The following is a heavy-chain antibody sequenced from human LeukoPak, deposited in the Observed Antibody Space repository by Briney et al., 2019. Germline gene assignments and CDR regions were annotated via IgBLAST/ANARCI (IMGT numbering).Heavy chain of an antibody. D-gene: IGHD3-3*01. J-gene: IGHJ5*02. Sequence: SETLSLTCTVSGGSISSYYWSWIRQPPGKGLEWIGYIYYSGSTNYNPSLKSRVTISVDTSKNQFSLKLSSVTAADTAVYYCAREEYAVFGVINWFDPWGQGTLVTVSS. V-gene: IGHV4-59*12. CDR3: AREEYAVFGVINWFDP. CDR2: IYYSGST. CDR1: GGSISSYY.